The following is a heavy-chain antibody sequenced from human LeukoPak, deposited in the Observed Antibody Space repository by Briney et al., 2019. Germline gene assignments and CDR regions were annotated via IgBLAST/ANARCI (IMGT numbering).Heavy chain of an antibody. Sequence: SETLSLTCAVSGYSISSGYYWDWIRQPPGKGLEWIGSIYHSGSTYYNSSLKSRVTISVDTSKNQFSLKLSSVTAADTAVYFCARCGSGNYFDYWGQGTLVTVSS. CDR3: ARCGSGNYFDY. J-gene: IGHJ4*02. CDR2: IYHSGST. D-gene: IGHD3-10*01. V-gene: IGHV4-38-2*01. CDR1: GYSISSGYY.